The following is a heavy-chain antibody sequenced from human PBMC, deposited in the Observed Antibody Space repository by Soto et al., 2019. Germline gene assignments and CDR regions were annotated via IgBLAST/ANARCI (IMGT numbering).Heavy chain of an antibody. CDR3: ARDLGYDYIWGSPQPNDAFDI. D-gene: IGHD3-16*01. CDR1: GGSISSSSYY. J-gene: IGHJ3*02. CDR2: IYYSGST. V-gene: IGHV4-61*01. Sequence: SETLSLTCTVSGGSISSSSYYWGWIRQXPGKGLEWIGYIYYSGSTNYNPSLKSRVTISVDTSKNQFSLKLSSVTAADTAVYYCARDLGYDYIWGSPQPNDAFDIWGQGTMVTVSS.